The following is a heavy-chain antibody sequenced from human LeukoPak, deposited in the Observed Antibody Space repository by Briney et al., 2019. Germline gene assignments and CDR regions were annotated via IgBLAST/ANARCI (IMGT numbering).Heavy chain of an antibody. CDR1: GGSISSSSYY. Sequence: SGTLSLTCTVSGGSISSSSYYWGWIRQPPGKGLEWIGSIYYSGSTYYNPSLKSRVTISVDTSKNQFSLKLSSVTAADTAVYYCARQSRFSGYFDYWGQGTLVTVSS. CDR2: IYYSGST. V-gene: IGHV4-39*01. CDR3: ARQSRFSGYFDY. J-gene: IGHJ4*02. D-gene: IGHD3-10*01.